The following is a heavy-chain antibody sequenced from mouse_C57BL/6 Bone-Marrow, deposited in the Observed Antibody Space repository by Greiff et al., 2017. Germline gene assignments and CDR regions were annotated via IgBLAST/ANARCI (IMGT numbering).Heavy chain of an antibody. CDR3: TRDNYGSSFAMDY. D-gene: IGHD1-1*01. CDR2: ISSGGDYI. V-gene: IGHV5-9-1*02. CDR1: GFTFSSYA. J-gene: IGHJ4*01. Sequence: EVKLLESGEGLVKPGGSLKLSCAASGFTFSSYAMSWVRQTPEKRLEWVAYISSGGDYIYYADTVKGRFTISRANARNTLYLQMSSLKSEDTAMYYCTRDNYGSSFAMDYWGQGTSVTVSS.